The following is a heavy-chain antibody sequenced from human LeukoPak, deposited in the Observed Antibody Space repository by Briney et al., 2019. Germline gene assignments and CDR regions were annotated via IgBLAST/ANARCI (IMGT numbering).Heavy chain of an antibody. CDR3: AREGPDSSGYYPYYFDY. V-gene: IGHV4-4*07. D-gene: IGHD3-22*01. J-gene: IGHJ4*02. CDR2: IYTRGST. Sequence: SETLSLTCTVSGGSISSYYWSWIRQPAGEGLEWIGRIYTRGSTNYNPSLKSRVTMSVDTSKNQFSLKLSSVTAADTAVYYCAREGPDSSGYYPYYFDYWGQGTLVTVSS. CDR1: GGSISSYY.